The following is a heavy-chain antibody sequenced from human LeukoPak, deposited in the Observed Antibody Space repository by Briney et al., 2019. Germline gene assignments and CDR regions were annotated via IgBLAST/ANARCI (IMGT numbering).Heavy chain of an antibody. CDR3: ARDGRAVVPAAINYGMDV. CDR2: INPSGGST. Sequence: GASVKVSCKASGYTFTSYYMHWVRQAPGQGLEWMGIINPSGGSTSYAQKFQGRVTMTRDTSTSTVYMELSSLRSEDTAVYYCARDGRAVVPAAINYGMDVWGQGTTVTVSS. J-gene: IGHJ6*02. D-gene: IGHD2-2*01. V-gene: IGHV1-46*01. CDR1: GYTFTSYY.